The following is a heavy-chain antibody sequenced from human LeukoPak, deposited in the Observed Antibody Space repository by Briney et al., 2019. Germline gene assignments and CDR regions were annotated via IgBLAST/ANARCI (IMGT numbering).Heavy chain of an antibody. CDR1: GFTFSNAW. D-gene: IGHD2-15*01. CDR3: ARAYRRVVAATFARQRSGAFDY. CDR2: IKSKTDGGTT. J-gene: IGHJ4*02. V-gene: IGHV3-15*01. Sequence: GGSLRLSCAASGFTFSNAWMSWVRQAPGKGLEWVGRIKSKTDGGTTDYAAPVKGRFTISRDDSKNTLYLQMNSLRGEDTAVYYCARAYRRVVAATFARQRSGAFDYWGQGTLVTVSS.